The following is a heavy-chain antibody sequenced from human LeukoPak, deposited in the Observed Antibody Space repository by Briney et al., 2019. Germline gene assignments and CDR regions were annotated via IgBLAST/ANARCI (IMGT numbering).Heavy chain of an antibody. CDR3: ARRHLPVEATGRDDY. Sequence: GGSLRLSCAASGFTFSSYWMHWVRQSPGKGLVWVSRFNGDGRSTTYADSVKGRFTISRDNAKNTLYLQMNSPRAEDTAGYYSARRHLPVEATGRDDYWGQGTLVTVSS. V-gene: IGHV3-74*01. CDR1: GFTFSSYW. CDR2: FNGDGRST. J-gene: IGHJ4*02. D-gene: IGHD1-26*01.